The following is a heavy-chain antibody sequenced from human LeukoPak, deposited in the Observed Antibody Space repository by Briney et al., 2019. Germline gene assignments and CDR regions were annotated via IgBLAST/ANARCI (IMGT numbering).Heavy chain of an antibody. D-gene: IGHD6-19*01. V-gene: IGHV3-9*01. CDR1: GFTFDDYA. CDR3: AKDRSGWLT. Sequence: PGRSLRLSCAASGFTFDDYAMHWVRQAPGKGLEWVSGISWNSGSIGYADSVKGRFTISRDNAKNSLYLQMNSLRAEDTALYYCAKDRSGWLTWGQGTLVTVSS. CDR2: ISWNSGSI. J-gene: IGHJ5*02.